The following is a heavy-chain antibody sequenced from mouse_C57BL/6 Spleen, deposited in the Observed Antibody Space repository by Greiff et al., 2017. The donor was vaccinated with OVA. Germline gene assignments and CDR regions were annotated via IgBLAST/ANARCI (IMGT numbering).Heavy chain of an antibody. CDR2: IDPNSGGT. J-gene: IGHJ2*01. V-gene: IGHV1-72*01. D-gene: IGHD2-3*01. CDR1: TSYW. Sequence: QVQLQQPGAELVKPGASVKLSFTSYWMHWVKQRPGRGLEWIGRIDPNSGGTKYNEKFKSKATLTVYKPSSTAYMQLSSLTSEDSAVYYCARDGVDYWGEGTTLTVSS. CDR3: ARDGVDY.